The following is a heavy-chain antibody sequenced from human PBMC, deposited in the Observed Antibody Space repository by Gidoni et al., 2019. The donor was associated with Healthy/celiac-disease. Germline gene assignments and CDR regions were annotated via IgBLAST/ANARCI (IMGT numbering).Heavy chain of an antibody. J-gene: IGHJ3*02. CDR2: SDCDGGST. D-gene: IGHD2-15*01. CDR1: GFTLDDYG. CDR3: ARCGGGSCYFRAAFDI. Sequence: EVQLVESGGGVVRPGGSLRLSCAAYGFTLDDYGMSWVRQAPGKGLEWVPGSDCDGGSTGYADSVKGRFTISRDNAKNSLYLQMNSLRAEDTALYHCARCGGGSCYFRAAFDIWGQGTIVTVSS. V-gene: IGHV3-20*01.